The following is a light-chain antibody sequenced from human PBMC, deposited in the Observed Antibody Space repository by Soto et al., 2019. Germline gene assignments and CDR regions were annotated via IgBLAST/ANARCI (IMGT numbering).Light chain of an antibody. CDR3: SSYASTTTLV. J-gene: IGLJ3*02. V-gene: IGLV2-14*01. CDR1: SSDVGGYNY. Sequence: QSALTQPASVSGSPGQSITISCTGTSSDVGGYNYVSWYQQRPGKAPKLMIYDVNNRPSGVSNRFSASKSGNTASLTISGLQAEDEADYYCSSYASTTTLVVGGGTKLTVL. CDR2: DVN.